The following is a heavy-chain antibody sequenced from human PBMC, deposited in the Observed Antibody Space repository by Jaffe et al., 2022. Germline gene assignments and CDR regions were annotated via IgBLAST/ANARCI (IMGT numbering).Heavy chain of an antibody. V-gene: IGHV4-61*02. D-gene: IGHD6-13*01. CDR2: IYTNGRA. Sequence: QVQLQESGPGLVNPSQTLSLTCTVSGGSVSSGNYYWNWIRQPAGKGLEWIGRIYTNGRASYNPSLGSRVTISLDTSKNHFSLKLTSVTAADTAFYYCAREGAGYYWGQGTLVTVPS. CDR1: GGSVSSGNYY. CDR3: AREGAGYY. J-gene: IGHJ4*02.